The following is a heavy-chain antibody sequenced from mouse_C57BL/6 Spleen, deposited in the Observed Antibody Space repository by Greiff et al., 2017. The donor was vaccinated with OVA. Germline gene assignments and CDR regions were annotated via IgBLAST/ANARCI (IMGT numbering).Heavy chain of an antibody. V-gene: IGHV2-2*01. J-gene: IGHJ3*01. CDR2: IWSGGST. D-gene: IGHD2-5*01. CDR1: GFSLTSYG. Sequence: VQLQQSGPGLVQPSQSLSIPCTVSGFSLTSYGVHWVRQSPGKGLEWLGVIWSGGSTDSNAAFISRLSISKDNSKSQVFLKMNSLQADDTAIYYCARPYSNYGAWFSYWGQGTLVTVSA. CDR3: ARPYSNYGAWFSY.